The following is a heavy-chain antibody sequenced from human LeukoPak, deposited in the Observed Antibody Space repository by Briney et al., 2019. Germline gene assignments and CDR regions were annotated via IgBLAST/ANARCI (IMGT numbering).Heavy chain of an antibody. V-gene: IGHV1-2*02. J-gene: IGHJ4*02. CDR3: ARKSAARSTSEFDC. CDR1: GYTITGYY. Sequence: ASVKVSCKASGYTITGYYINWVRQAPGQGLEWMGWINPNSGGTNYAQKFQGRVTMTSDTSISTAYMELSSLRSDDTAVYYCARKSAARSTSEFDCWGQGTLVTVSS. D-gene: IGHD2-2*01. CDR2: INPNSGGT.